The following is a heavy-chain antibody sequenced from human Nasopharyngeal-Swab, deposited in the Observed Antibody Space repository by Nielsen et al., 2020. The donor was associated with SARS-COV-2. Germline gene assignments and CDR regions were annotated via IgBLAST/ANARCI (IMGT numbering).Heavy chain of an antibody. D-gene: IGHD3-22*01. V-gene: IGHV3-11*04. CDR2: ISSGGTTK. J-gene: IGHJ4*02. Sequence: GGSLGLSCAASGFSFSDYYMSWLRQAPGKGLEWISYISSGGTTKYYADSVKGRFAISRDNARRSLFLQMNSLRAEDTALYYCARRAYYYDSRGFYEDYWGQGTLVTVSS. CDR3: ARRAYYYDSRGFYEDY. CDR1: GFSFSDYY.